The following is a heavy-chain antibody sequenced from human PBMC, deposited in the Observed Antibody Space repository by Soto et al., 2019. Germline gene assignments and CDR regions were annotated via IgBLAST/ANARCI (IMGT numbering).Heavy chain of an antibody. CDR2: INAGNGNR. V-gene: IGHV1-3*01. D-gene: IGHD3-3*01. Sequence: ASVKVSCKASGYTFSSYAMHWVRQAPGQRLEWMGWINAGNGNRKYSQKFQGRVTITRDTSASTAYMELSSLRSEDTAVYYCARDFGGLDPWGQGTLVTVSS. CDR3: ARDFGGLDP. J-gene: IGHJ5*02. CDR1: GYTFSSYA.